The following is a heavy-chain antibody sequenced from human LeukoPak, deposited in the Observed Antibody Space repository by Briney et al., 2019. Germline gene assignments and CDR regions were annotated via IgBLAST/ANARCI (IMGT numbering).Heavy chain of an antibody. D-gene: IGHD6-13*01. Sequence: PSETLSLTCTVSGGSISSGSYYWGWIRQPPGKGLEWIGSIYYSGSTYYNPSLKSRVTISVDTSKNQFSLKLSSVTAADTAVYYCARLPIAAAGTYYFDYWGQGTLVTVSS. CDR3: ARLPIAAAGTYYFDY. J-gene: IGHJ4*02. V-gene: IGHV4-39*01. CDR1: GGSISSGSYY. CDR2: IYYSGST.